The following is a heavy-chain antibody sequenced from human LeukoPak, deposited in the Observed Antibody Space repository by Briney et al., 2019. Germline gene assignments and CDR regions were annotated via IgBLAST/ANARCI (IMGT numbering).Heavy chain of an antibody. CDR2: ISTSDGST. CDR1: GFTFNNSA. Sequence: GGSLRLSCAASGFTFNNSAISWVRQTPGKGLEWVSTISTSDGSTFFADSVKGRFTISRDNSKNTLFLQMNSLRAEDTALYYCTKFDYWSQGALVTVSS. V-gene: IGHV3-23*01. J-gene: IGHJ4*02. CDR3: TKFDY.